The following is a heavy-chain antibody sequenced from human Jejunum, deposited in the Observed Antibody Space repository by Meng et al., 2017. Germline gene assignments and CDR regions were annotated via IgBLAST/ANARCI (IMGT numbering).Heavy chain of an antibody. CDR3: AKDFISGWLRDAFDI. D-gene: IGHD6-19*01. Sequence: GESLKISCAASEFTFSSYAMSWVRQAPGKGLEYVSTISSSGASTYYADSVKGRFTISRDNSKNTLYLQMNSLRAEDTAVYYCAKDFISGWLRDAFDIWGQGTMVTVSS. CDR2: ISSSGAST. CDR1: EFTFSSYA. J-gene: IGHJ3*02. V-gene: IGHV3-23*01.